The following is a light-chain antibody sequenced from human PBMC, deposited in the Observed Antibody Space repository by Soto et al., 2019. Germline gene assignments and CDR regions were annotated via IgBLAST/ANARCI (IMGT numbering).Light chain of an antibody. CDR1: ESISSW. CDR2: DAS. CDR3: QQYNSYSVT. Sequence: DIQMTQSPSTLYASVGDRVTITCRASESISSWLAWYQQKPGKAPKLLIYDASTLESGVPSTFSGSGSGTEFTLTISSLQPDDFATYYCQQYNSYSVTFGQGTRLEMK. J-gene: IGKJ5*01. V-gene: IGKV1-5*01.